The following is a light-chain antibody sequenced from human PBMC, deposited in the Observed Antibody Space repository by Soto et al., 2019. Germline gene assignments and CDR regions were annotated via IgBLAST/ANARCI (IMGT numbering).Light chain of an antibody. CDR1: QSINAW. J-gene: IGKJ1*01. V-gene: IGKV1-5*01. CDR3: QQSYSPPWT. Sequence: DIHMTQAPSTLSASVGDRVTITCRASQSINAWLAWYQQKPGKAPKLLIYDVSTLASGVPSRFSGSASGTEFTLTISNLESEDLATYYCQQSYSPPWTFGQGTKMQI. CDR2: DVS.